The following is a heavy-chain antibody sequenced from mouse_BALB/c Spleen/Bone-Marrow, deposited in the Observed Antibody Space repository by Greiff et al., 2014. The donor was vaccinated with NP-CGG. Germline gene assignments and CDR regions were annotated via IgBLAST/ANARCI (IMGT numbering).Heavy chain of an antibody. CDR1: GFSLSSYG. V-gene: IGHV2-2*02. CDR3: ARNHRGYYFDY. J-gene: IGHJ2*01. D-gene: IGHD3-1*01. Sequence: VQLQESGPGLVQPSQSLSITCTVSGFSLSSYGVHWVRQSPGKGLEWLGVIWSGGSTDYNAAFISRLTISKDNSKSRVFFKMTSLQANDTAIYYCARNHRGYYFDYWGQGTTLTVSS. CDR2: IWSGGST.